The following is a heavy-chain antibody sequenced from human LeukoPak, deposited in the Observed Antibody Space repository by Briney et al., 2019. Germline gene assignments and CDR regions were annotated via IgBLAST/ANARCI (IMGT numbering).Heavy chain of an antibody. J-gene: IGHJ6*02. CDR3: AKALRPNYYYSGMDV. CDR1: GFTFSSYA. V-gene: IGHV3-23*01. Sequence: GGSLRLSCAASGFTFSSYAMSWVRQAPGKGLEWVSAISGSGGSTYYADSVKGRFTISRDNSKNMLYLQMTSLRAEDTAVYYCAKALRPNYYYSGMDVWGQGTTVTVSS. CDR2: ISGSGGST.